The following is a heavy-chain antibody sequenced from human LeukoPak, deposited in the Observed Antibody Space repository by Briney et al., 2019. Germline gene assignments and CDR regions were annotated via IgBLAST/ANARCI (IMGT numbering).Heavy chain of an antibody. J-gene: IGHJ4*02. CDR2: GEGDGSTS. V-gene: IGHV3-74*03. CDR1: GFTLRNYW. CDR3: TTTDHFDY. Sequence: GGSLRLSCAASGFTLRNYWMHWDRQAPGKGLVWVSRGEGDGSTSTYADSVKGRLTISRDTAKNTLYLQMNSLRAEDTAVYYCTTTDHFDYWGQGTLVTVSS.